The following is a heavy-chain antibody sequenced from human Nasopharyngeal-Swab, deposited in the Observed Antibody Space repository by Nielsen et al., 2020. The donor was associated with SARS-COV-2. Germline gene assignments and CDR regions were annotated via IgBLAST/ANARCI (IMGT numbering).Heavy chain of an antibody. CDR2: ISSSSSSTI. CDR3: ARGGRWDDSTEWDYYYYGMDV. V-gene: IGHV3-48*02. D-gene: IGHD3-22*01. Sequence: GESLKISCAASGFTFSSYSMNWVRQAPGKGLEWVSYISSSSSSTIYYADSVKGRFTISRDNAKNSLYLQMNSLRDEDTAVYYCARGGRWDDSTEWDYYYYGMDVWGQGTTVTVSS. CDR1: GFTFSSYS. J-gene: IGHJ6*02.